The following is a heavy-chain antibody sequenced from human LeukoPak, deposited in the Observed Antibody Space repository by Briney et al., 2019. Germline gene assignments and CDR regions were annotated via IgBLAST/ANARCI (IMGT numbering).Heavy chain of an antibody. D-gene: IGHD3-10*01. CDR3: ARVTESYGSGRRHNYYYYYMDV. V-gene: IGHV4-38-2*02. J-gene: IGHJ6*03. CDR2: IYHSGST. Sequence: ASETLSLTCTVSGYSISSGYYWGWIRQPPGKGLEWIGSIYHSGSTYYNPSLKSRVTISVDTSKNQFSLKLSSVTAADTAVYYCARVTESYGSGRRHNYYYYYMDVWGKGTTVTISS. CDR1: GYSISSGYY.